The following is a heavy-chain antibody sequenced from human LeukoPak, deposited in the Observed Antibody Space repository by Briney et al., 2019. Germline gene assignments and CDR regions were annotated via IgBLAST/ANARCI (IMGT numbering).Heavy chain of an antibody. CDR1: GYTFTGYY. V-gene: IGHV1-2*02. D-gene: IGHD1/OR15-1a*01. Sequence: ASVKVSCKASGYTFTGYYMHWVRQAPGQGLEWMGWINPNSGGTNYAQKFQGRVTMTRDTSISTAYMELSRLRSDDTAVYYCARDRDYKQPLVYFDYWGQGTLVTVSS. J-gene: IGHJ4*02. CDR2: INPNSGGT. CDR3: ARDRDYKQPLVYFDY.